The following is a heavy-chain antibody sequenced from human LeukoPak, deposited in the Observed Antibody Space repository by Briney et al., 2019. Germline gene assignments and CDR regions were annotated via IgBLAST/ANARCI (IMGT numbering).Heavy chain of an antibody. CDR2: INQGGSEK. J-gene: IGHJ4*02. CDR3: ARGRRYSSGWYYFDY. Sequence: PGGSLRLSCVASGFTFSSYWMSWVRQAPGKRLEWVANINQGGSEKYYVDSVKGRFTISRDNSKNTLYLQMNSLRAEDTAVYYCARGRRYSSGWYYFDYWGQGTLVTVSS. V-gene: IGHV3-7*03. CDR1: GFTFSSYW. D-gene: IGHD6-19*01.